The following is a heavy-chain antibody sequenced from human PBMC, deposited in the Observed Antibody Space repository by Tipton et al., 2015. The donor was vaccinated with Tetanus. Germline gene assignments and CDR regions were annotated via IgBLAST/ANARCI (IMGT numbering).Heavy chain of an antibody. D-gene: IGHD3-22*01. CDR3: ARGHYYDSSGYYNYYYYGMDV. CDR1: GGSISSYY. J-gene: IGHJ6*02. V-gene: IGHV4-59*01. CDR2: IYYSGST. Sequence: TLSLTCTVSGGSISSYYWSWIRQPPGKGLEWIGYIYYSGSTNYNPSLKSRVTISVDTSKNQFSLKLSSVTAADTAVYYCARGHYYDSSGYYNYYYYGMDVWGQGTTVTVSS.